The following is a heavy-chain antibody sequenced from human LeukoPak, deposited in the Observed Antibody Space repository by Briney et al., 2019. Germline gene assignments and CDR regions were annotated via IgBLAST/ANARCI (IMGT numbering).Heavy chain of an antibody. CDR3: ATESGTYSGTCFDY. D-gene: IGHD1-26*01. Sequence: GGSLRLSCAASGFTFSTYWMSWVRQAPGKGLEWVVNIKQDGSEKYYVDSVKGRFTISRDNAKNSLYLQMNSLRAEDTAVYYCATESGTYSGTCFDYWGQGNLVTVSS. CDR1: GFTFSTYW. J-gene: IGHJ4*02. CDR2: IKQDGSEK. V-gene: IGHV3-7*04.